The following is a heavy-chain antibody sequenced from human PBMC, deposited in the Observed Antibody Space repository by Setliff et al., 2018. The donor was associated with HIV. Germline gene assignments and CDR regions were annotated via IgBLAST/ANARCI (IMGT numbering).Heavy chain of an antibody. CDR2: ITSTGSTI. J-gene: IGHJ6*04. CDR1: GFTFSDCS. V-gene: IGHV3-48*01. Sequence: GSLRLSCAASGFTFSDCSMNWVRQAPGKGLEWISYITSTGSTIFYAGSVKGRFTISRENAKNSLYLQMNSLRAGDTAVYYCARGMVRGVLLMDVWGKGTTVTVSS. CDR3: ARGMVRGVLLMDV. D-gene: IGHD3-10*01.